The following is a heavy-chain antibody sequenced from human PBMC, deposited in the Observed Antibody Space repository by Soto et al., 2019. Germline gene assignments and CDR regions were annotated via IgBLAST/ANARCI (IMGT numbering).Heavy chain of an antibody. J-gene: IGHJ5*02. Sequence: SETLSLTCSVSGGSISSGGYSWSWIRQPPGKGLEWIGYIYHSGSTYYNPSLKSRVTISVDRSKNQFSLKLSSVTAADTAVYYCARADCSSTSCYWFDPRGKGPLVTVSS. CDR2: IYHSGST. CDR3: ARADCSSTSCYWFDP. D-gene: IGHD2-2*01. V-gene: IGHV4-30-2*01. CDR1: GGSISSGGYS.